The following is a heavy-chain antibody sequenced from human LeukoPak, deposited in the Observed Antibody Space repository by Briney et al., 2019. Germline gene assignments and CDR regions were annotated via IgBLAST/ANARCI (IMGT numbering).Heavy chain of an antibody. Sequence: ASVTVSCKASGGTFSSYAISWVRQAPGQGLEWMGGIIPIFGTANYAQKFQGRVTITTDESTSTAYMELSSLRSEDTAVYYCARDFPYWGFDYWGQGTLVTVSS. CDR3: ARDFPYWGFDY. CDR2: IIPIFGTA. V-gene: IGHV1-69*05. J-gene: IGHJ4*02. D-gene: IGHD2-8*02. CDR1: GGTFSSYA.